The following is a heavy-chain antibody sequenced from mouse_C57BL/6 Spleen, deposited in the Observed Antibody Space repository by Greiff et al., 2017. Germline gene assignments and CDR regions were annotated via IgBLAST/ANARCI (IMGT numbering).Heavy chain of an antibody. J-gene: IGHJ2*01. CDR2: IDPENGDT. V-gene: IGHV14-4*01. D-gene: IGHD2-4*01. CDR1: GFNIKDDY. CDR3: TKFDYDDGFDY. Sequence: VQLQQSGAELVRPGASVKLSCTASGFNIKDDYMHWVKQRPEQGLEWIGWIDPENGDTEYASKFQGKATITADTSSNTAYLQLSSLTSEDTAVYYCTKFDYDDGFDYWGQGTTLTVSS.